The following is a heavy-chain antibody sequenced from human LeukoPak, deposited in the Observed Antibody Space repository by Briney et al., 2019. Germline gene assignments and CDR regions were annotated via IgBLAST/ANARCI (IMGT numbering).Heavy chain of an antibody. D-gene: IGHD3-10*01. V-gene: IGHV4-59*08. CDR3: ARQLRERHGSGSYSWFDP. CDR2: IYYSGST. Sequence: SETLSLTCTVSGGSISSYYWSWIRQPPGKGLEWIGYIYYSGSTNYNPTLKSRVTISVDTSKNQFSLKLSSVTAADTAVYYCARQLRERHGSGSYSWFDPWGQGTLVTVSS. CDR1: GGSISSYY. J-gene: IGHJ5*02.